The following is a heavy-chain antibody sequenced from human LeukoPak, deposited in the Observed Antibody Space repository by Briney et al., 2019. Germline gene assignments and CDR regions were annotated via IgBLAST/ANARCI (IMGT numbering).Heavy chain of an antibody. J-gene: IGHJ5*02. CDR2: TYTSGST. Sequence: PSETLSLTCTVSGGSISSGSYYWSWIRQPAGKGLEWIGRTYTSGSTNYNPSLKSRVTISVDTSKNQFSLKLSSVTAADTAVYYCARKGSMVSPGLGYSYGYVYDWFDPWGQGTLVTVSS. D-gene: IGHD5-18*01. V-gene: IGHV4-61*02. CDR1: GGSISSGSYY. CDR3: ARKGSMVSPGLGYSYGYVYDWFDP.